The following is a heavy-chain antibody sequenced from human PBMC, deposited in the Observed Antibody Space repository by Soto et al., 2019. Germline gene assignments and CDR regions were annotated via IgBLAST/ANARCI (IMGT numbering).Heavy chain of an antibody. CDR1: GGSVSSYY. D-gene: IGHD6-13*01. CDR3: ARQAAAAGNWFDP. V-gene: IGHV4-59*08. CDR2: IYYSGST. J-gene: IGHJ5*02. Sequence: SETLSLTCTVSGGSVSSYYWSWIRQPPGKGLEWIGYIYYSGSTNYNPSLKSRVTISVDTSKNQFSLKLSSVTAADTAVYYCARQAAAAGNWFDPWGQGTLVTSPQ.